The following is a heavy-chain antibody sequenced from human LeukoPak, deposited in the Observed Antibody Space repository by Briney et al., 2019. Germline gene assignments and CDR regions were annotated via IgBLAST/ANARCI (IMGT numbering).Heavy chain of an antibody. CDR2: ISGSGGST. CDR1: GFTFSSYA. V-gene: IGHV3-23*01. Sequence: PGGSLRLSCAASGFTFSSYAMSWVRQAPGKGLEWVSAISGSGGSTYYADSVKGRFTISRDNSKNTLYLQMNSLRAEDTAVYYCASERGYTGYDYGYFDYWGQGTLVTVSS. J-gene: IGHJ4*02. D-gene: IGHD5-12*01. CDR3: ASERGYTGYDYGYFDY.